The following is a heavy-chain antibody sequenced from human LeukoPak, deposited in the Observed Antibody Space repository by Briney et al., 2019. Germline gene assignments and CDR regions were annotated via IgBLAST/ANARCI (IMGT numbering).Heavy chain of an antibody. J-gene: IGHJ6*02. CDR1: GGSMSPYH. CDR2: IYTSGST. CDR3: ARGPTKVRGYGMDV. D-gene: IGHD3-10*01. Sequence: SETLSLTCTVSGGSMSPYHWGWIRQPAGKGLEWIGRIYTSGSTNYNPSLKSRVTMSVDTSKNQFSLKLSSVTAADTAVYYCARGPTKVRGYGMDVWGQGTTVTVSS. V-gene: IGHV4-4*07.